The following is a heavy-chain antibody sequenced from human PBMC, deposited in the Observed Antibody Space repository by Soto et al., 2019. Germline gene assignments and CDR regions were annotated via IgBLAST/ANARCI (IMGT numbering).Heavy chain of an antibody. J-gene: IGHJ5*02. CDR2: ISSSSSTI. Sequence: EVQLVESGGGLVQPGGSRRLSFQASGLTFSSYSINWVRQPPGKGREWVSYISSSSSTIYYADSVKGRFTISRDNAKNSLYLQMNSLRAEDTAVYYCAREGGDLNWFDPWGQGTLVTVSS. D-gene: IGHD4-17*01. V-gene: IGHV3-48*01. CDR3: AREGGDLNWFDP. CDR1: GLTFSSYS.